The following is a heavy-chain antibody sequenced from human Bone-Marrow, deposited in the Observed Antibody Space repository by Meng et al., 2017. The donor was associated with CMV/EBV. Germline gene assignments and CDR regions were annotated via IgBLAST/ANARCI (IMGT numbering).Heavy chain of an antibody. CDR2: ITTSGET. CDR1: GFNSDIYA. D-gene: IGHD2-8*01. V-gene: IGHV3-23*01. J-gene: IGHJ4*02. CDR3: ARDRRIYSSSTYKWYYFDY. Sequence: GESLKISCAASGFNSDIYAMSWVRQAPGTGLEWVSAITTSGETYYAESVKGRFTISRDTSNKSLYLQMDSLRAEDTAVYFCARDRRIYSSSTYKWYYFDYWGQGTLVTVSS.